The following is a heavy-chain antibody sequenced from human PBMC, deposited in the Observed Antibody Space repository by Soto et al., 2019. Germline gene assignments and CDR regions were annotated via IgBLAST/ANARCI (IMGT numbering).Heavy chain of an antibody. CDR2: TYAGDSDS. D-gene: IGHD6-6*01. Sequence: RGESLKISCKGSGYSFTTYWIGWVRQMPGKGLEWMGITYAGDSDSRYSPSFQGQVTISADASINTAYLQWSSLKASDTAMYYCGRAYTSSRNFDYWGQGTLVTVSS. V-gene: IGHV5-51*01. CDR1: GYSFTTYW. J-gene: IGHJ4*02. CDR3: GRAYTSSRNFDY.